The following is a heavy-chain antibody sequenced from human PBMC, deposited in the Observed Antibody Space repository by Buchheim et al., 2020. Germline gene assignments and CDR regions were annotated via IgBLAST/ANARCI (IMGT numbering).Heavy chain of an antibody. CDR3: ASPFTSSYDFDY. V-gene: IGHV4-39*01. J-gene: IGHJ4*02. D-gene: IGHD3-16*01. CDR2: IYHDGSS. Sequence: QVQLQESGPGLVKPSETLSLTCSVSGGSISRTIYYWGWIRQPPGKGLEWIGSIYHDGSSYYNPSLKSRVTLSADTSQNQFSLKLSSVTAADTAVYYCASPFTSSYDFDYWGQGTL. CDR1: GGSISRTIYY.